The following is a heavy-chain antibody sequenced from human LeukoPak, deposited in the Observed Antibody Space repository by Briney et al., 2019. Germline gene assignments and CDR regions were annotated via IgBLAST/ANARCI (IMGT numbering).Heavy chain of an antibody. J-gene: IGHJ4*02. D-gene: IGHD3-10*01. V-gene: IGHV1-18*01. CDR3: ARGRTGYGSGSYYMAY. CDR1: GYTFTSYG. Sequence: ASVKVSCKASGYTFTSYGISWVRQAPGQGLEWMGWISAYNGNTNYAQKLQGRVTMTTDTSTSTAYMELRSLGSDDTAVYYCARGRTGYGSGSYYMAYWGQGTLVTVSS. CDR2: ISAYNGNT.